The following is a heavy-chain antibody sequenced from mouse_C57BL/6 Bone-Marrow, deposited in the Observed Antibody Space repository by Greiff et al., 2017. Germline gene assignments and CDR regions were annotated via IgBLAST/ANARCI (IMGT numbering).Heavy chain of an antibody. D-gene: IGHD2-14*01. CDR3: ARQGTTSDAMDY. CDR2: ISNGGGST. CDR1: GFTFSDYY. Sequence: EVQRVESGGGLVQPGGSLKLSCAASGFTFSDYYMYWVRQTPGKRLEWVAYISNGGGSTYYPDTVKGRVTISIDNAKNTLYLQMSRLKSEDTAMYYCARQGTTSDAMDYWGQGTSVTVSS. V-gene: IGHV5-12*01. J-gene: IGHJ4*01.